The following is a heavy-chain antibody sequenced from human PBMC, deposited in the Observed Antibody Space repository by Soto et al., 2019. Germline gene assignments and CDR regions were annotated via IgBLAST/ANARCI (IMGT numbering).Heavy chain of an antibody. CDR1: GGSFRNDY. Sequence: SETLSLTCGVYGGSFRNDYWMWVRQPPGEGLEWIGEVNHSGEATYTQSLQSRLTISSDTSNNPLSLKMTSVTAEDTAMYFCTRVERFRRFWSDPWGQGTQVTVSS. D-gene: IGHD6-13*01. V-gene: IGHV4-34*01. CDR3: TRVERFRRFWSDP. CDR2: VNHSGEA. J-gene: IGHJ5*02.